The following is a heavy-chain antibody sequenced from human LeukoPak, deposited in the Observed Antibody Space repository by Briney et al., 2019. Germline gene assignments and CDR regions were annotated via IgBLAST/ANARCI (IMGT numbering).Heavy chain of an antibody. CDR2: IKSKTYGGNT. D-gene: IGHD3-10*01. CDR1: GFTFSDAW. CDR3: ATDATIITSY. V-gene: IGHV3-15*01. Sequence: GGSLRLSCAASGFTFSDAWMSWVRQAPGKGLEWVGRIKSKTYGGNTDYAEPMKGRVTISRDDSKNTLYLKMNSLKTEDTAVYYCATDATIITSYCGGGALVTASA. J-gene: IGHJ4*02.